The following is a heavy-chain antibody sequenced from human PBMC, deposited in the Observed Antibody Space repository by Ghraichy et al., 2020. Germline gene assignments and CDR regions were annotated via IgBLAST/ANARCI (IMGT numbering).Heavy chain of an antibody. CDR1: GGSFSGYY. V-gene: IGHV4-34*01. CDR3: ARARRSILEWLPRGWWFDP. Sequence: SETLSLTCAVYGGSFSGYYWSWIRQPPGKGLEWIGEINHSGSTNYNPSLKSRVTISVDTSKNQFSLKLSSVTAADTAVYYCARARRSILEWLPRGWWFDPWGQGTLVTVSS. D-gene: IGHD3-3*01. CDR2: INHSGST. J-gene: IGHJ5*02.